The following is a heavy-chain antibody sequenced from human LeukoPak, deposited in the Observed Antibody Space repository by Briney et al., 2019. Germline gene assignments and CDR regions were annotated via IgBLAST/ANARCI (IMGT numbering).Heavy chain of an antibody. D-gene: IGHD3-3*01. CDR3: ARNYDFWSSPQGYMDV. CDR2: ISTSSSFI. J-gene: IGHJ6*03. Sequence: GGSLRLSCAASGFPFSSYSMNWVRPAPGKGLEWVSSISTSSSFIYYADSVKGRFTISRDNARNSLYLEMNSLRAEDTAIYYCARNYDFWSSPQGYMDVWGKGTTVIVSS. V-gene: IGHV3-21*01. CDR1: GFPFSSYS.